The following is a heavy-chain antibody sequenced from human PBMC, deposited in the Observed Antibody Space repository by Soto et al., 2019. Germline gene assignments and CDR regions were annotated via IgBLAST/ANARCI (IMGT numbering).Heavy chain of an antibody. Sequence: GGSLRLSCAASGFTFSSYAMIWVRQAPGKGLEWVSAISGSGGSTYYADSVKGRFTISRDNSKNTLYLQMNSLRAEDTAVYYCAKMVAATPFVDYWGQGTLVTVS. CDR1: GFTFSSYA. J-gene: IGHJ4*02. CDR2: ISGSGGST. D-gene: IGHD2-15*01. CDR3: AKMVAATPFVDY. V-gene: IGHV3-23*01.